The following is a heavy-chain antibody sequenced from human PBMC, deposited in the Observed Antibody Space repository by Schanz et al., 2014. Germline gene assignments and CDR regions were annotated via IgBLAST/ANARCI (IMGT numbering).Heavy chain of an antibody. Sequence: QVQLQESGPGLVKPSGTLSLTCAVSGASISSSNWWSWVRQPPGKGLEWIGYISYSGVTYYNPSLKSRVTISMHTSKNQFSLKLSSVTAADTAVYYCARGGYGSGSYREFDYWGQGTLVTVSS. CDR2: ISYSGVT. V-gene: IGHV4-4*02. J-gene: IGHJ4*02. CDR1: GASISSSNW. CDR3: ARGGYGSGSYREFDY. D-gene: IGHD3-10*01.